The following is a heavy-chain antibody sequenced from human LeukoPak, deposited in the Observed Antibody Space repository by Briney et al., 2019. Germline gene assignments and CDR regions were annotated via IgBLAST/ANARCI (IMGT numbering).Heavy chain of an antibody. D-gene: IGHD3-10*01. CDR2: ISYDGNYK. V-gene: IGHV3-30*18. CDR1: GITISSYG. Sequence: GGSLRLSCAASGITISSYGMHWVRQAPGKGLDWVAVISYDGNYKYYADSVKGRFTISKDISKNTLYLEMNSLRAEDTAVYYCAKAASGSSYNYFDYWGHGTLVTVPS. J-gene: IGHJ4*01. CDR3: AKAASGSSYNYFDY.